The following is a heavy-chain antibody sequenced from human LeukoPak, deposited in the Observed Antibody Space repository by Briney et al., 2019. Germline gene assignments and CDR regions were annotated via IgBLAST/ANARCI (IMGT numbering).Heavy chain of an antibody. V-gene: IGHV3-30*04. CDR3: AKGGPTGSNYFDF. Sequence: GGSLRLSCAASGFTFTNFAMHWVRQAPGKGLEWVAVISNDERNKYYADSVKGRFTVSRDNSKTTLYLQMNSLRADDTAVYYCAKGGPTGSNYFDFWGQGTLVTVSS. D-gene: IGHD1-26*01. J-gene: IGHJ4*02. CDR2: ISNDERNK. CDR1: GFTFTNFA.